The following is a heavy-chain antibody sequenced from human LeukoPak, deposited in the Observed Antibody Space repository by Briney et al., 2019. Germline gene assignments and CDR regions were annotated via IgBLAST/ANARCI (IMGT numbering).Heavy chain of an antibody. CDR1: GGSISSYH. J-gene: IGHJ4*02. Sequence: SETLSLTCTVSGGSISSYHWTWIRQPAGKGLEWIGLIYTSGSTNYNPSLKSRVTMSVDTSKNQFSLKLTSVTAADTAVYYCASDFGYWGQGTLVTVSS. D-gene: IGHD3-10*01. CDR3: ASDFGY. V-gene: IGHV4-4*07. CDR2: IYTSGST.